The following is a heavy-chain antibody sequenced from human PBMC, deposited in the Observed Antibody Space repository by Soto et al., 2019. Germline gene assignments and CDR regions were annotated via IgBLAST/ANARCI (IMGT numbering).Heavy chain of an antibody. D-gene: IGHD3-3*01. V-gene: IGHV4-34*01. J-gene: IGHJ5*02. CDR1: GGSFSGYY. Sequence: SETLSLTCAVYGGSFSGYYWSWIRQPPGKGLEWIGEINHSGSTNYNPSLKSRVTISVDTSKNQFSLKLSSVTAADTAVYYCARGGGIRFYRGNWFDPWGQGTLVTGSS. CDR3: ARGGGIRFYRGNWFDP. CDR2: INHSGST.